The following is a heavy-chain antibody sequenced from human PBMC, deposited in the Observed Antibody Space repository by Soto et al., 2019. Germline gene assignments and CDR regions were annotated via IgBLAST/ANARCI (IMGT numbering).Heavy chain of an antibody. D-gene: IGHD6-13*01. Sequence: SETLSLTCAVSGDSISSSNWWSWVRQPPGKGLEWIGEIYHSGTTNYNPSLQSRVTMSVDKSKNQFSLKLSSVTAADTAVYYCTRSPFGSSWYPDYWGQGTLVTVSS. J-gene: IGHJ4*02. CDR3: TRSPFGSSWYPDY. V-gene: IGHV4-4*02. CDR2: IYHSGTT. CDR1: GDSISSSNW.